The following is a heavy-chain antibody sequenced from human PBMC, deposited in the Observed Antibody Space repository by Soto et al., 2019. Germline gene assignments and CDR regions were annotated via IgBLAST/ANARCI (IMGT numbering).Heavy chain of an antibody. CDR1: GFTFSTYW. CDR2: IKQDGSEK. Sequence: GGSLRLSCAASGFTFSTYWMSWVRQAPGKGLEWVANIKQDGSEKYYVDSVKGRFTISRDNAKNSLYLQMNSLRAEDTAVYYCATKDIVATIPFDSWGQGTLLTVSS. V-gene: IGHV3-7*01. J-gene: IGHJ4*02. CDR3: ATKDIVATIPFDS. D-gene: IGHD5-12*01.